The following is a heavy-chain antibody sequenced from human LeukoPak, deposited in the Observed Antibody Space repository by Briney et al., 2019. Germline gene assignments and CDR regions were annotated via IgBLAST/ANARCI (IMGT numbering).Heavy chain of an antibody. V-gene: IGHV3-33*01. CDR1: GLTFRNYG. CDR2: IWYDGSNE. Sequence: GGSLRLSCAASGLTFRNYGMHWVRQAPGKGLEWVAVIWYDGSNEGYADSVKGRFTISRDNSKNMLYLQMNSLRDEDTAVYYCATHSGTPPRYMNVWGKGTTVSVSS. D-gene: IGHD1-26*01. J-gene: IGHJ6*03. CDR3: ATHSGTPPRYMNV.